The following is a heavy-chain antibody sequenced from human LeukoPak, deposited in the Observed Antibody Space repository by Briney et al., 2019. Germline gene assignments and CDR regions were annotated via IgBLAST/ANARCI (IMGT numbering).Heavy chain of an antibody. D-gene: IGHD3-3*01. CDR3: ASGSKSGWSGYYFDY. CDR2: IIPILGIA. J-gene: IGHJ4*02. V-gene: IGHV1-69*04. Sequence: SVKVSCKASGGTFSSYAISWVRQAPGQGLEWMGRIIPILGIANYAQKFQGRVTITADKSTSTAYMELSSLRSEDTAVYYCASGSKSGWSGYYFDYWGQGTLVTVSS. CDR1: GGTFSSYA.